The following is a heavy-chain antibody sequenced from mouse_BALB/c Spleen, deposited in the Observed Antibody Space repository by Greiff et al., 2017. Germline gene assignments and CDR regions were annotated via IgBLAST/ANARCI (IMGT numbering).Heavy chain of an antibody. Sequence: EVMLVESGGGLVQPGGSLKLSCAASGFTFSSFGMHWVRQAPEKGLEWVAYISSGSSTIYYADTVKGRFTISRDNPKNTLFLQMTSLRSEDTAMYYCARLGRLYYYAMDYWGQGTSVTVSS. J-gene: IGHJ4*01. CDR2: ISSGSSTI. V-gene: IGHV5-17*02. CDR3: ARLGRLYYYAMDY. D-gene: IGHD4-1*01. CDR1: GFTFSSFG.